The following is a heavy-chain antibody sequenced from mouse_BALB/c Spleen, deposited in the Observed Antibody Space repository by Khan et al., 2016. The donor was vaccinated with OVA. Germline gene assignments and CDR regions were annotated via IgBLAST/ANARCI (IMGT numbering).Heavy chain of an antibody. CDR1: GYSITSGYA. Sequence: EGKIKEWGPGLVKPSQSLSLTCTVTGYSITSGYAWNWIRQFPGNKLEWMGYISYSGGTSYNPSLKSRISITRDTSKNQFFLQLNSVTTEDTATYYCARGNYYGYYFDYWGQGTPLTVSS. CDR2: ISYSGGT. D-gene: IGHD1-1*01. CDR3: ARGNYYGYYFDY. J-gene: IGHJ2*01. V-gene: IGHV3-2*02.